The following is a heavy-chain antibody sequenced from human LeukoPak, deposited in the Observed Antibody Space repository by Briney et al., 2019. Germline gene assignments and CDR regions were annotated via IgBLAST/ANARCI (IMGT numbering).Heavy chain of an antibody. CDR3: ARDKGPETYYYDSSGYCLDY. CDR1: GYTFTSYG. Sequence: ASVKVSCKASGYTFTSYGISWVRQAPGQGLEWMGWISAYNGNTNYAQKLQGRVTMTTDTSTSTAYMELRSLRSDDTAVYYCARDKGPETYYYDSSGYCLDYWGQGTLVTVSS. CDR2: ISAYNGNT. D-gene: IGHD3-22*01. J-gene: IGHJ4*02. V-gene: IGHV1-18*01.